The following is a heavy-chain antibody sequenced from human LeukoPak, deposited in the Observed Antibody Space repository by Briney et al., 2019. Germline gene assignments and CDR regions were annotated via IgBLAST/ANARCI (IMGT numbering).Heavy chain of an antibody. CDR1: GGSISSYY. D-gene: IGHD6-19*01. CDR3: ARGGRIAVAGIRYYYYGMDV. CDR2: IYYSGST. Sequence: SETLSLTCTVSGGSISSYYWSWIRQPPGKGLEWIGYIYYSGSTNYNPSLKSRVTISVDTSKNQFSLKLSSVTAADTAVYYCARGGRIAVAGIRYYYYGMDVWGQGTTVTVSS. V-gene: IGHV4-59*01. J-gene: IGHJ6*02.